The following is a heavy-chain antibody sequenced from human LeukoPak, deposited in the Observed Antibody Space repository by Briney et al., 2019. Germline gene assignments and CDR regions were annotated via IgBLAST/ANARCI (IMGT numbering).Heavy chain of an antibody. V-gene: IGHV3-74*01. CDR3: AREFRKPSTGD. D-gene: IGHD1-14*01. CDR1: GFTFSSYW. J-gene: IGHJ4*02. Sequence: PGGSLRLSCAASGFTFSSYWMHWVRQAPGKGLVWVSRIKSDGSGTTYADSVEGRFTISRDNAKNTLYLQMNSLRAEDTAVYFCAREFRKPSTGDWGQGTLVTVSS. CDR2: IKSDGSGT.